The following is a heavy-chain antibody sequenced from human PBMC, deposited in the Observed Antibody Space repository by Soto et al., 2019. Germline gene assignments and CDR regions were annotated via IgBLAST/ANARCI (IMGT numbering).Heavy chain of an antibody. CDR2: IWSDGSNK. D-gene: IGHD1-26*01. Sequence: QVQLVESGGGVVQPGRSLRLSCAASGLTFSSYGMHWVRQAPGKGLEWVEVIWSDGSNKYYADSVKGRFTSSRDNSKNTLYLQMNSLRVEDTAVYYWASAAGAYDNWGQGALVTVSS. V-gene: IGHV3-33*01. J-gene: IGHJ4*02. CDR1: GLTFSSYG. CDR3: ASAAGAYDN.